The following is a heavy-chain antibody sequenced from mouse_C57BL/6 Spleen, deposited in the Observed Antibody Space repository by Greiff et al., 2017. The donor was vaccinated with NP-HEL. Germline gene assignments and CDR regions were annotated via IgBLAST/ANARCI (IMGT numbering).Heavy chain of an antibody. CDR3: ARRSELGLDY. V-gene: IGHV5-6*02. Sequence: EVKLMESGGDLVKPGGSLKLSCAASGFTFSSYGMSWVRQTPDKRLEWVATISSGGSYTYYPDSVKGRFTISRDNAKNTLYLQMSSLKSEDTAMYYCARRSELGLDYWGQGTTLTVSS. CDR1: GFTFSSYG. D-gene: IGHD4-1*01. J-gene: IGHJ2*01. CDR2: ISSGGSYT.